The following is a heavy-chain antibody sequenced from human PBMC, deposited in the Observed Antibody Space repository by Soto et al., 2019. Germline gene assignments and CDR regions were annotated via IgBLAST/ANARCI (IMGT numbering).Heavy chain of an antibody. J-gene: IGHJ6*02. CDR1: GFTFSSYW. CDR2: IKSDGSGK. CDR3: ARRLGYYYGMDV. V-gene: IGHV3-7*01. Sequence: SGGSLRLSCAASGFTFSSYWMSWVRQAPGKGLEWVANIKSDGSGKSYVDSVKGRFTISRDNAKNTLYLQMNSLRAEDTAVYYCARRLGYYYGMDVWGQGTTVTVSS.